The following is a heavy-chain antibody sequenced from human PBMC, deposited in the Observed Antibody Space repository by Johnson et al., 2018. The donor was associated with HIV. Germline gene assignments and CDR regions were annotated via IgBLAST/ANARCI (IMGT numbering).Heavy chain of an antibody. CDR3: ARAELPDAFDI. J-gene: IGHJ3*02. D-gene: IGHD1-7*01. V-gene: IGHV3-20*04. Sequence: VQLVESGGGVVQPGRSLRLSCAASGFTFDNYAMTWVRQAPGKGLEWVSDINWNGGNTGYGDSVKGRFTVSRDNAKNSLSLQMNSLRAEDTALYYCARAELPDAFDIWGQGTMVTVSS. CDR2: INWNGGNT. CDR1: GFTFDNYA.